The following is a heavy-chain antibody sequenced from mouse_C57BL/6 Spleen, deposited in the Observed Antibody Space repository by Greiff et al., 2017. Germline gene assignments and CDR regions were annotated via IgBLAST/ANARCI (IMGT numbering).Heavy chain of an antibody. J-gene: IGHJ2*01. CDR2: INPYNGGT. D-gene: IGHD2-3*01. Sequence: EVKLMESGPVLVKPGASVKMSCKASGYTFTDYYMNWVKQSHGKSLEWIGVINPYNGGTSYNQKFKGKATLTVDKSSSTAYMELNSLTSEDSAVYYCAREMVTFDYWGQGTTLTVSS. V-gene: IGHV1-19*01. CDR3: AREMVTFDY. CDR1: GYTFTDYY.